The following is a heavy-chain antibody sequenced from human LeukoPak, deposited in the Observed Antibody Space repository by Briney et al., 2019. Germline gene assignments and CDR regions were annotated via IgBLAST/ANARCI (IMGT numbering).Heavy chain of an antibody. CDR3: ARSYCSSTSCYFNWFDP. J-gene: IGHJ5*02. CDR2: IYHSGST. D-gene: IGHD2-2*01. CDR1: GGSISSGGYS. V-gene: IGHV4-30-2*01. Sequence: SQTLPLTCAVSGGSISSGGYSWSWIRQPPGKGLEWIGYIYHSGSTYYNPSLKSRVTISVDRSKNQFSLKLSSVTAADTAVYYCARSYCSSTSCYFNWFDPWGQGTLVTVSS.